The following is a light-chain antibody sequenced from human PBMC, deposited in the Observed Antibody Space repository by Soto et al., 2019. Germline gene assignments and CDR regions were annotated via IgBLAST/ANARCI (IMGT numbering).Light chain of an antibody. V-gene: IGKV3-20*01. CDR2: GAS. CDR1: QSVTSSY. J-gene: IGKJ2*01. Sequence: EIVLTQSPGTLSLSPGERATLSCRASQSVTSSYLAGYRQRPGQAPRLLIYGASSRATGIPDRFSGSGSGADFTLTISRLEPEDSAVYYCQQYGTSPFNFGQGTKLEI. CDR3: QQYGTSPFN.